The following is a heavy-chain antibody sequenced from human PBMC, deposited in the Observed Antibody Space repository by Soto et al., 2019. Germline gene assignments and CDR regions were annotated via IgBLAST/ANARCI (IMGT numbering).Heavy chain of an antibody. CDR2: IYHSGST. Sequence: SETLSLTCAVSGDSISSSNWWSWVRQPPGKGLEWIGEIYHSGSTNYNPSLKSRVTISVDKSKNQFSLKLSSVTAADTAVYYCALCSGTRKSFDYWGQGTLVTVSS. CDR1: GDSISSSNW. J-gene: IGHJ4*02. CDR3: ALCSGTRKSFDY. D-gene: IGHD3-10*02. V-gene: IGHV4-4*02.